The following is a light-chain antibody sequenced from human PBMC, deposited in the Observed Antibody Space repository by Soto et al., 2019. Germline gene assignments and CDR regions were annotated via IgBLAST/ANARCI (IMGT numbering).Light chain of an antibody. Sequence: AIQMTQSPSSLSASVGDRVTITCRASQGIGNDLGWYQQKPGEAPNLLIFAASNLQSGIPSRFSGSGSGTHFTLTSSSLQPEDFATYYCLQDYNYPLTFGGGTKVEIK. CDR2: AAS. CDR1: QGIGND. J-gene: IGKJ4*01. CDR3: LQDYNYPLT. V-gene: IGKV1-6*01.